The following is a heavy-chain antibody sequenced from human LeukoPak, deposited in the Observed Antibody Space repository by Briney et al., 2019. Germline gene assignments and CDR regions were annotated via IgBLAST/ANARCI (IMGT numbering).Heavy chain of an antibody. V-gene: IGHV1-69*13. CDR1: GGTFSSYA. CDR2: IIPIFGTA. Sequence: AASVKVSCKASGGTFSSYAISWVRQAPGQGLEWMGGIIPIFGTANYAQKFQGRVTITADESTSTAYMELSSLRSEDTAVYYCARGLNYYDSSGYPYYFDCWGQGTLVTVSS. CDR3: ARGLNYYDSSGYPYYFDC. D-gene: IGHD3-22*01. J-gene: IGHJ4*02.